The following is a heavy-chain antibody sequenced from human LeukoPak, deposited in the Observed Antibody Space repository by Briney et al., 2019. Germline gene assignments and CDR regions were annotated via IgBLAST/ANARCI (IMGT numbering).Heavy chain of an antibody. CDR2: ISYDGSNK. V-gene: IGHV3-30-3*01. CDR1: GFTFSNAW. CDR3: ARRRYNWNAIDY. J-gene: IGHJ4*02. D-gene: IGHD1-20*01. Sequence: GGSLRLSCAASGFTFSNAWMNWVRQAPGKGLEWVAVISYDGSNKYYADSVKGRITISRDNAKNSLYLQMNSLRAEDTAVYYCARRRYNWNAIDYWGQGTLVTVSS.